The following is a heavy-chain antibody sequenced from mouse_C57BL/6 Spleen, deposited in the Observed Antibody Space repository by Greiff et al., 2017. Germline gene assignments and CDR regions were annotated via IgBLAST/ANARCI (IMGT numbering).Heavy chain of an antibody. D-gene: IGHD2-5*01. CDR3: AKQSYSNYGDAMDY. CDR2: ISSGSSTI. CDR1: GFTFSDYG. V-gene: IGHV5-17*01. Sequence: EVQRVESGGGLVKPGGSLKLSCAASGFTFSDYGMHWVRQAPEKGLEWVAYISSGSSTIYYADTVKGRFTISRDTAKNTLFLQMTSLSSEDTAMFYGAKQSYSNYGDAMDYWGQGTSVTVSS. J-gene: IGHJ4*01.